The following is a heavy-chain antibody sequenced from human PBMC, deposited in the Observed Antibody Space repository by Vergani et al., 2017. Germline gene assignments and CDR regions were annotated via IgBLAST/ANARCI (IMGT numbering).Heavy chain of an antibody. D-gene: IGHD5-18*01. CDR3: ARRRGYSYKNSYYYYYMDV. J-gene: IGHJ6*03. Sequence: QVQLVESGGGVVQPGRSLRLSCAASGFTFSSYAMHWVRQAPGKGLEWVAVISYDGSNKYYADSVKGRFTISRDNSKNTLYLQMNSLRAEDTAVYYCARRRGYSYKNSYYYYYMDVWGKGTTVTVSS. V-gene: IGHV3-30-3*01. CDR2: ISYDGSNK. CDR1: GFTFSSYA.